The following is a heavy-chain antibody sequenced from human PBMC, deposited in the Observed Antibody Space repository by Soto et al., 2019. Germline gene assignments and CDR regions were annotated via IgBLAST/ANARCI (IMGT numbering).Heavy chain of an antibody. J-gene: IGHJ4*02. CDR3: ARDVDADFRTDFDY. V-gene: IGHV3-11*01. CDR2: ISGNGEII. CDR1: GFTFSDYY. Sequence: PGGSLRLSCAGSGFTFSDYYIHWIRRAPGKGLEWISYISGNGEIIQYAASARGRFTISRDNAENSVYLEMDSLRAEDTALYYCARDVDADFRTDFDYWGRGTLVTVSS. D-gene: IGHD4-17*01.